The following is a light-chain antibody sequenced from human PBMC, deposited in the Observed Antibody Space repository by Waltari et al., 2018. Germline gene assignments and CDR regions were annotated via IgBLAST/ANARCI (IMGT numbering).Light chain of an antibody. CDR3: FSYTGDTTLYV. Sequence: QSALTQPASVSGSPGQSITISCTGTSNDVGNYNLVSWYQQYPGKVPQLIIYEVKKRPSGVSHRFSGSKSRNTASLTISGLQAEDEADYYCFSYTGDTTLYVFGTGTKVTVL. CDR2: EVK. CDR1: SNDVGNYNL. J-gene: IGLJ1*01. V-gene: IGLV2-23*02.